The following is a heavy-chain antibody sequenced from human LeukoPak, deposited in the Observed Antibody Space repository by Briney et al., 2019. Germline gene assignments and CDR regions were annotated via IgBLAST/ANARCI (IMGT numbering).Heavy chain of an antibody. Sequence: SQTLSLTCTISGDSVSSGSASWTWIRQSPSRGFEWLGRTYYRSKWYNDYAVSVKSRIMLNPDTSKNQFSLQLNSVTPEDTALYFCARETMVGFVDYWSQGTMVTVSS. CDR3: ARETMVGFVDY. CDR2: TYYRSKWYN. CDR1: GDSVSSGSAS. D-gene: IGHD4/OR15-4a*01. J-gene: IGHJ4*02. V-gene: IGHV6-1*01.